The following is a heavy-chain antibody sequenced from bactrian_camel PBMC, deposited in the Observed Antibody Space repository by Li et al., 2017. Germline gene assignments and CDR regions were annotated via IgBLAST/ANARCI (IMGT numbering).Heavy chain of an antibody. CDR2: INKDDDT. CDR1: GFTFSRYD. J-gene: IGHJ4*01. Sequence: EVQLVESGGDLVQPGGSLRLSCAASGFTFSRYDMGWVRQAPGKGLEWVSAINKDDDTYYGDSVKGRFTISRDVTKNTVDLQMNSLKTEDTAVYYCARGPEDLWEYGYWGQGTQVTVS. CDR3: ARGPEDLWEYGY. V-gene: IGHV3S40*01.